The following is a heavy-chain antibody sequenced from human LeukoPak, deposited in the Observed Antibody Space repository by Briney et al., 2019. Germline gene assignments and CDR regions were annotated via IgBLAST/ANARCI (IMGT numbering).Heavy chain of an antibody. D-gene: IGHD6-19*01. J-gene: IGHJ4*02. CDR1: GFPFSSFA. CDR2: IFGSGGPT. Sequence: GGSLRLSCAASGFPFSSFAMGWVRQAPGKGLEWVSSIFGSGGPTYYADSVKGRFTISRDNSKNTLYLQLNSLRAEDTALYYCVKGDSSGWHWGQGALVTVSS. CDR3: VKGDSSGWH. V-gene: IGHV3-23*01.